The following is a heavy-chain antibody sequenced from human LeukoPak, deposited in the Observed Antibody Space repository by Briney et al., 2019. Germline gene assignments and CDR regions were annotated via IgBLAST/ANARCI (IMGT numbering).Heavy chain of an antibody. CDR3: ARDIIAVAGPGHDF. CDR1: GFTFSSYS. Sequence: GGSLRLSCAASGFTFSSYSMNWVRQAPGKGLEWVSSISSSSSYIYYADSVKGRFTISRDNDKNSLYLQMNSLRAEDTAVYYCARDIIAVAGPGHDFWGQGTLVTVSS. V-gene: IGHV3-21*01. D-gene: IGHD6-19*01. J-gene: IGHJ4*02. CDR2: ISSSSSYI.